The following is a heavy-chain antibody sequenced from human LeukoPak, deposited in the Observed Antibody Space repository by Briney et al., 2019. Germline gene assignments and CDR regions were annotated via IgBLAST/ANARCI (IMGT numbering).Heavy chain of an antibody. CDR1: GYSFSNYA. CDR2: IHPSTGNP. J-gene: IGHJ4*02. Sequence: ASVKVSCKASGYSFSNYAMNWVRQAPGQGLEFMGWIHPSTGNPAYAQGFSGRFVFSLDASVTTTYLQINDLKTEDTAVYFCARALDSLGGLSLPDYWGQGTLVTVSS. CDR3: ARALDSLGGLSLPDY. V-gene: IGHV7-4-1*02. D-gene: IGHD3-16*02.